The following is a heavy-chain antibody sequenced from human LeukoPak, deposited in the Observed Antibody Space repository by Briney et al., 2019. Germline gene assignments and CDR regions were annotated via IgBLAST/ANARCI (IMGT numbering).Heavy chain of an antibody. CDR2: IRYDGSNK. D-gene: IGHD3-3*01. V-gene: IGHV3-30*02. Sequence: GGSLRLSCAASGFTFSSYGMHWVRQAPGKGLEWAAFIRYDGSNKYYADSVKGRFTISRDNSKNTLYLQMNSLRAEDTAVYYCAKDPGYDFWSGYHFDYWGQGTLVTVSS. CDR3: AKDPGYDFWSGYHFDY. CDR1: GFTFSSYG. J-gene: IGHJ4*02.